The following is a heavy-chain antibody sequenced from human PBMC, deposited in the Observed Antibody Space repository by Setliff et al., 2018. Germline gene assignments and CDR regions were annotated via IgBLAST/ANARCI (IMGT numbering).Heavy chain of an antibody. CDR3: ARAGLAATGRKGVFDH. CDR1: GYTFTRYY. CDR2: INTGGGSS. J-gene: IGHJ4*02. Sequence: ASVKVSCKASGYTFTRYYMHWVRQAPGQGLEWMGIINTGGGSSSSTQKFEGRVTMTRDTSTNTVYMELSGLTSDDTAVYYCARAGLAATGRKGVFDHWGQGTLVTVSS. D-gene: IGHD6-13*01. V-gene: IGHV1-46*01.